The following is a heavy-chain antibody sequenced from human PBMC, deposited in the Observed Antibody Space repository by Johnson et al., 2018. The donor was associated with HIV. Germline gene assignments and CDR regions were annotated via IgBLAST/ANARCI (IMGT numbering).Heavy chain of an antibody. D-gene: IGHD3-10*01. Sequence: QVQLVESGGGVVQPGRSLRLSCAASGFTFSSYAMHWVRQAPGKGLEWVAVISYDGSNKYYADSVKGRFTISRDNSKNTLYLQMNSLRAEDTAVYYCARDSVVGGPPQVDAFDIWGQGTMVTVSS. CDR1: GFTFSSYA. CDR2: ISYDGSNK. CDR3: ARDSVVGGPPQVDAFDI. V-gene: IGHV3-30*04. J-gene: IGHJ3*02.